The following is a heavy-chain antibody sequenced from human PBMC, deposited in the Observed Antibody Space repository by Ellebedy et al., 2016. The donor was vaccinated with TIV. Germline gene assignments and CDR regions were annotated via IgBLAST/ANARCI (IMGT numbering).Heavy chain of an antibody. V-gene: IGHV4-4*07. Sequence: PSETLSLTCTVSGVSITSHFWSWIRQPAGKGLEWIGRIYSSGTTNYNPSLKSRVTMSLDTSKEQLSLKLSSVTAADTAVYYCARDGPQWFDAFDIWGQGTMVTVSS. CDR3: ARDGPQWFDAFDI. D-gene: IGHD3-22*01. CDR1: GVSITSHF. J-gene: IGHJ3*02. CDR2: IYSSGTT.